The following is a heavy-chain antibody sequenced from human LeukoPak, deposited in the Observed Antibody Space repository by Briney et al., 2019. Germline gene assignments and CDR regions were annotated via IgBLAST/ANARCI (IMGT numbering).Heavy chain of an antibody. CDR2: IYSGGST. D-gene: IGHD6-25*01. Sequence: GGSLRLSCAASGFTFSSNYMSWVRQAPGKGLEWVSVIYSGGSTYYADSVKGRFTISRDNSKNTLYLQMNSLRAEDTAVYYCARVRSEDYGMDVWGQGTTVTVSS. CDR1: GFTFSSNY. J-gene: IGHJ6*02. CDR3: ARVRSEDYGMDV. V-gene: IGHV3-66*01.